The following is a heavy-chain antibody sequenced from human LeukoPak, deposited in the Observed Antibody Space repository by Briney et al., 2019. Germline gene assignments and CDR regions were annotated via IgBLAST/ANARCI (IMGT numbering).Heavy chain of an antibody. Sequence: GGSLRLSCAASGFTFSSYAMHWVRQAPGKGLEWVSGISWNSGSIGYADSVKGRFTISRDNAKNSLYLQMDSLRAEDTALYYCAKDFRTGGSYYGHYSQHWGQGTLVTVSS. CDR1: GFTFSSYA. V-gene: IGHV3-9*01. D-gene: IGHD1-26*01. CDR2: ISWNSGSI. CDR3: AKDFRTGGSYYGHYSQH. J-gene: IGHJ1*01.